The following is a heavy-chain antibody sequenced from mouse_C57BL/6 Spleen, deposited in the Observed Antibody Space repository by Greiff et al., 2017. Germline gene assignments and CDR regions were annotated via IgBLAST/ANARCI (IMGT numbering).Heavy chain of an antibody. CDR2: IDPSDSET. J-gene: IGHJ2*01. Sequence: VQLQQPGAELVRPGSSVKLSCKASGYTFTSYWMHWVKQRPIQGLEWIGNIDPSDSETHYNQKFKDKATLTVDKSSSTAYMQLSSLTSEDSAVYYCAAGYYGSGDYWGQGTTLTVSS. CDR3: AAGYYGSGDY. CDR1: GYTFTSYW. V-gene: IGHV1-52*01. D-gene: IGHD1-1*01.